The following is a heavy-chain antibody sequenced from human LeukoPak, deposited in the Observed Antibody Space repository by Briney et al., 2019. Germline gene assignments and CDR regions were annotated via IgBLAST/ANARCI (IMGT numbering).Heavy chain of an antibody. CDR2: IIPIFGTA. D-gene: IGHD3-10*01. J-gene: IGHJ4*02. CDR3: ARAPRPYGSGSYLSDY. CDR1: GGTFSSYA. Sequence: SVKVSCKASGGTFSSYAISWVRQAPGQGLEWMGGIIPIFGTANYVQKFQGRVTITADESTSTAYMELSSLRSEDTAVYYCARAPRPYGSGSYLSDYWGQGTLVTVSS. V-gene: IGHV1-69*13.